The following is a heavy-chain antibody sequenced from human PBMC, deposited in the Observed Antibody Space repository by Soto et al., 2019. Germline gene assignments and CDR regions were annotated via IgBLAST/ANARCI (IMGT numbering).Heavy chain of an antibody. Sequence: GASVKVSCKASGYTFTSYYMHWVRQAPGQGLEWMGIINPSGGSTSYAQKFQGRVTMTRDTSTSTVYMELSSLRSEDTAVYYCARGGPATPFGVVILTQYYFDYWGQGTLVTVPQ. CDR2: INPSGGST. V-gene: IGHV1-46*01. D-gene: IGHD3-3*01. CDR1: GYTFTSYY. CDR3: ARGGPATPFGVVILTQYYFDY. J-gene: IGHJ4*02.